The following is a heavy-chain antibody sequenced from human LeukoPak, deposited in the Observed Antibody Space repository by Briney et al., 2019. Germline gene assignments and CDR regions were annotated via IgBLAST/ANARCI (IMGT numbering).Heavy chain of an antibody. J-gene: IGHJ4*02. D-gene: IGHD3-22*01. CDR3: AREGYYYDSSGQFDY. CDR2: TYYSGST. Sequence: KTSETLSLTCTVAGYSLSSGYYWGWIRQTPGKGLEWIASTYYSGSTLYKPSLNSRVSISLGTSKNQCSLKLSSVTAADTAVYYCAREGYYYDSSGQFDYWGQGTLVTVSS. CDR1: GYSLSSGYY. V-gene: IGHV4-38-2*02.